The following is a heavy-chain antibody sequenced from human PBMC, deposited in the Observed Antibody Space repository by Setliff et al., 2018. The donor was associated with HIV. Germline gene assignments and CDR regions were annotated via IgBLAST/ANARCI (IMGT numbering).Heavy chain of an antibody. CDR1: EFTLSKYS. J-gene: IGHJ4*02. Sequence: GGSLRLSCAAAEFTLSKYSVTWVRQTPGKGLEWVGFIGSKAYGGTTECAASVKGRFTISRDDSKSIAYLQMNSLRAEDTAVYYCARDAPLQHHDPNHFDYWGQGTLVTVSS. CDR3: ARDAPLQHHDPNHFDY. CDR2: IGSKAYGGTT. D-gene: IGHD1-1*01. V-gene: IGHV3-49*04.